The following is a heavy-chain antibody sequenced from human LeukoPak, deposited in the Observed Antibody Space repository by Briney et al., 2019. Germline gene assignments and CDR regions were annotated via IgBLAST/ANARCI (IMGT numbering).Heavy chain of an antibody. D-gene: IGHD1-26*01. V-gene: IGHV3-73*01. CDR1: GFTFSGSA. CDR2: VRSKANNSAT. Sequence: PGGSLRLSCAASGFTFSGSAMHWVRQASGEGLEWVGRVRSKANNSATAYAASVKGRFTISRDDSKNTADLQMNSLTTTDTAVYDCSPERDGSDYINWFGPWGQGTLVTVSS. J-gene: IGHJ5*02. CDR3: SPERDGSDYINWFGP.